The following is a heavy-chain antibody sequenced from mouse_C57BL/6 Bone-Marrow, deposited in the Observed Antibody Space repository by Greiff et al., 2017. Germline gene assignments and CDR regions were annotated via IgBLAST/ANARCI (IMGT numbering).Heavy chain of an antibody. Sequence: VQLQQSGPELVKPGASVKISCKASGYAFSSSWMNWVKQRPGTGLEWIGRIYPGDGDTNYNGKFKGKATLTADKSSSTASMQLSSLTSEDSAVYFCARAYVAMDYWGQGTSVTVTS. V-gene: IGHV1-82*01. CDR1: GYAFSSSW. D-gene: IGHD6-5*01. CDR3: ARAYVAMDY. CDR2: IYPGDGDT. J-gene: IGHJ4*01.